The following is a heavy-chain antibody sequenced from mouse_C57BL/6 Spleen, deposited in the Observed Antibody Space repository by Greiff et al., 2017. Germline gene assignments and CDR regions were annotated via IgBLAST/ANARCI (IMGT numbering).Heavy chain of an antibody. Sequence: VQLKQSGPELVKPGASVKISCKASGYTFTDYYMNWVKQSHGKSLEWIGDINPNNGGTSYNQKFKGKATLTVDKSSSTAYMELRSLTSEDSAVYYCARMDDYGGFAYWGQGTLVTVSA. CDR2: INPNNGGT. D-gene: IGHD2-4*01. J-gene: IGHJ3*01. CDR3: ARMDDYGGFAY. CDR1: GYTFTDYY. V-gene: IGHV1-26*01.